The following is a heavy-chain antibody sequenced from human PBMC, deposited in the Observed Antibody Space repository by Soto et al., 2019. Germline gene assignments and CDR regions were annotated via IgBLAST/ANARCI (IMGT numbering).Heavy chain of an antibody. CDR2: IYYSGST. CDR1: GGSISSGGYY. V-gene: IGHV4-31*03. Sequence: QVQLQESGPGLVKPSQTLSLTCTVSGGSISSGGYYWSWIRQHPGKGLEWIGYIYYSGSTYYNPSLKSRVTISVDTSKNQFSLKLSSVTAADTAVYYCAREALTVLGFLRPLVPDKRPYFDYWGQGTLVTVSS. J-gene: IGHJ4*02. CDR3: AREALTVLGFLRPLVPDKRPYFDY. D-gene: IGHD2-8*02.